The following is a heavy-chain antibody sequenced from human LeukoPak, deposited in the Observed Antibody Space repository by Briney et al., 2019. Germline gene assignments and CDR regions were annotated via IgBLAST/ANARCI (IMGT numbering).Heavy chain of an antibody. CDR1: GGSISSYY. V-gene: IGHV4-59*01. CDR3: ARGGYSYGTLGYYFDY. J-gene: IGHJ4*02. D-gene: IGHD5-18*01. CDR2: IYYSGST. Sequence: SETLSLTCTVSGGSISSYYWSWIRQPPGKGLEWIGYIYYSGSTNYNPSLKSRVTISVDTSKNQFSLKLSSVTAADTAVYYCARGGYSYGTLGYYFDYWGQGTLVTVSS.